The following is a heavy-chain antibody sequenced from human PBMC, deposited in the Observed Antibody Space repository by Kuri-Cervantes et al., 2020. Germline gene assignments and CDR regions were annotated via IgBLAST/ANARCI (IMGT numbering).Heavy chain of an antibody. CDR2: IYSGGST. V-gene: IGHV3-53*01. D-gene: IGHD1-26*01. CDR3: ARRDGWELLPLEVHWYFDL. J-gene: IGHJ2*01. CDR1: GFTVSSNY. Sequence: GGSLRLSCAASGFTVSSNYMSWVRQAPGKGLEWVSVIYSGGSTYYADSVKGRFTISRDNSKNTLYLQMNSLRAEDTAVYYCARRDGWELLPLEVHWYFDLWGRGTLVTVSS.